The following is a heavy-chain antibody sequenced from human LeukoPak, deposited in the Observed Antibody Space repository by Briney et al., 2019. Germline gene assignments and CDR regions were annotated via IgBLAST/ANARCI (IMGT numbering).Heavy chain of an antibody. J-gene: IGHJ4*02. CDR1: GYSFTSYW. CDR3: ARLKLYYSSSWYSIDY. V-gene: IGHV5-51*01. CDR2: IYPGDSDT. Sequence: GESLKISCKGSGYSFTSYWIGWVRQMPGKGLEWMGIIYPGDSDTRYSPSFQGQVTISADKSISTAYLQWSSLKASDTAMYYCARLKLYYSSSWYSIDYWGQETLVTVSS. D-gene: IGHD6-13*01.